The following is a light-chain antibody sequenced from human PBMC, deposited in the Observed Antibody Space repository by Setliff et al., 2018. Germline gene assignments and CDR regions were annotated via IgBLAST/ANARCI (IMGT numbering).Light chain of an antibody. CDR1: STDVGTFDL. CDR2: EVS. V-gene: IGLV2-23*02. Sequence: SALTQPASVSASPGQSITISCTGTSTDVGTFDLVSWYQQHPGKAPKLMIYEVSQRPSGVSNRFSGSKSGNTASLTISGLQAEDEADYYCCSYAGGTSPWVFGGGTKVTV. CDR3: CSYAGGTSPWV. J-gene: IGLJ3*02.